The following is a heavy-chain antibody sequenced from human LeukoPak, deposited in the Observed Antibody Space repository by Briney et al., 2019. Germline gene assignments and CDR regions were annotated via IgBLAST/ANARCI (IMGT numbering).Heavy chain of an antibody. CDR2: ISAYNGNT. CDR1: GYTFTSYG. D-gene: IGHD2-2*01. J-gene: IGHJ5*02. V-gene: IGHV1-18*01. Sequence: ASVKVSCKASGYTFTSYGISWVRQAPGQGLEWMGWISAYNGNTNYAQKLQGRVTMTRDTSISTAYMELSRLRSDDTAVYYCARTLIVVVPAAPPEAWFDPWVQGTLVTVSS. CDR3: ARTLIVVVPAAPPEAWFDP.